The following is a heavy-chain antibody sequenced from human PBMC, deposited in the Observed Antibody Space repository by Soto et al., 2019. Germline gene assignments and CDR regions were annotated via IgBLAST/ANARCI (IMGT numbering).Heavy chain of an antibody. Sequence: ETLSLTCTVSGDSIGSSNCYWGWVRQPPGKGLEWIGSTYDSGNIYYNPSLKSRVTISIDTSKNQFSLNLSSVTATDTAVYYCARQPATTVTYYYGMDVWGQGTTVTVSS. CDR2: TYDSGNI. D-gene: IGHD4-4*01. V-gene: IGHV4-39*01. CDR3: ARQPATTVTYYYGMDV. J-gene: IGHJ6*02. CDR1: GDSIGSSNCY.